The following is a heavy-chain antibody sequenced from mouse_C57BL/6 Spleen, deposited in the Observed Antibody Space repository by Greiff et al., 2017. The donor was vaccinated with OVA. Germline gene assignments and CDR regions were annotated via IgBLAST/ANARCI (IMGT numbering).Heavy chain of an antibody. J-gene: IGHJ2*01. CDR3: ARIGNYGSSPYFDY. V-gene: IGHV8-8*01. Sequence: QVTLKESGPGILQPSQTLSLTCSFSGFSLSTFCMGVVWIRQPSGKGLEWLAHIWWDDDKYYNPALNSRLTISKDTSNNQVLLKIANVETTDTATYYGARIGNYGSSPYFDYWGQGTTLTVSS. D-gene: IGHD1-1*01. CDR1: GFSLSTFCMG. CDR2: IWWDDDK.